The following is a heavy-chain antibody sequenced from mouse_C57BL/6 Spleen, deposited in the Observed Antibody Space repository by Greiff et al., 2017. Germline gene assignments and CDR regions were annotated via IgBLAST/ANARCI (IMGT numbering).Heavy chain of an antibody. CDR1: GYTFTSYW. CDR3: AFYGYDYAMDY. CDR2: IYPGSGST. J-gene: IGHJ4*01. V-gene: IGHV1-55*01. D-gene: IGHD2-2*01. Sequence: QVQLKQPGAELVKPGASVKMSCKASGYTFTSYWITWVKQRPGQGLEWIGDIYPGSGSTNYNEKFKSKATLTVDTSSSTAYMQLSSLTSEDSAVYYCAFYGYDYAMDYWGQGTSVTVSS.